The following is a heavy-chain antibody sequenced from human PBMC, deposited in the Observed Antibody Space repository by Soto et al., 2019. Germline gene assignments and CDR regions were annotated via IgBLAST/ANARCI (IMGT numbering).Heavy chain of an antibody. CDR3: AKFFVETGGSSGWPCSFHF. D-gene: IGHD6-25*01. V-gene: IGHV3-23*01. CDR2: ISGTGGTT. CDR1: GVTFSSYA. Sequence: EVQLLESGGGLVQPGGSLRLSCAASGVTFSSYAMSWVRQAPGKGLEWVSAISGTGGTTYYADSVKGRLTISRDNSRNTLHLQLNSLRAEDTAIYYCAKFFVETGGSSGWPCSFHFWGQGTLVTVSS. J-gene: IGHJ4*02.